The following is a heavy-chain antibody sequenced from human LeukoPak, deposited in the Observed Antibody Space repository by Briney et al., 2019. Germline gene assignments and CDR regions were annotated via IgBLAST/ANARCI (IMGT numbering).Heavy chain of an antibody. Sequence: GESLQISCKGSGYSFTRYWIGWGREMPGKGLEWRGIIYPGESDTRYSPSFQGQVTISADKSISTAYLQWSSLKASDTAMYYCARLDGYDSSGSQFAYSGQGTLVTVSS. CDR2: IYPGESDT. J-gene: IGHJ4*02. V-gene: IGHV5-51*01. CDR1: GYSFTRYW. D-gene: IGHD3-22*01. CDR3: ARLDGYDSSGSQFAY.